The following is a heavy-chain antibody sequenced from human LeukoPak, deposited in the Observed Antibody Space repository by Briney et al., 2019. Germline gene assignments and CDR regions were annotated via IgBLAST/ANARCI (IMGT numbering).Heavy chain of an antibody. D-gene: IGHD3-16*01. Sequence: PGGSLRLSCAASGFTFDDYSMLWVRQGPGKGLEWVSVISWDGGSTSYADSVKGRFTISRDNGKNSLYLQMNSLRSEDSALYYCAKDRGGVDYWGQGTLVTVSS. CDR2: ISWDGGST. J-gene: IGHJ4*02. V-gene: IGHV3-43*01. CDR3: AKDRGGVDY. CDR1: GFTFDDYS.